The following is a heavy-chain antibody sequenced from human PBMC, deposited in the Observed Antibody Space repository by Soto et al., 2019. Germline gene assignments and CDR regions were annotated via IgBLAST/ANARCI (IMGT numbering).Heavy chain of an antibody. CDR1: GYTFTSYD. V-gene: IGHV1-8*01. Sequence: ASVKVSCKASGYTFTSYDINWVRQATGQGLEWMGWMNPNSGNTGYAQKFQGRVTMTRNTSISTAYMELSSLRSEDTAMYYCARGLTEDYYYYYMDVWGKGTTVTVSS. D-gene: IGHD7-27*01. CDR3: ARGLTEDYYYYYMDV. J-gene: IGHJ6*03. CDR2: MNPNSGNT.